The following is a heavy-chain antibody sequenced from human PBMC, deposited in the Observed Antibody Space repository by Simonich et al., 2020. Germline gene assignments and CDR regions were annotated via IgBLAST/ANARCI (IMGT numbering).Heavy chain of an antibody. CDR2: IYSVGST. J-gene: IGHJ4*02. D-gene: IGHD1-1*01. Sequence: EVQLVESGGGLIQPGGSLRLSCAASGFTVSSNYMSWVRQAPGKGLVWVSGIYSVGSTYYADSVKGRFTISRDNYKNTLYLQINSLRAEDTAVYYCARWTATGYYFDYWGQGTLVTVSS. CDR1: GFTVSSNY. CDR3: ARWTATGYYFDY. V-gene: IGHV3-53*01.